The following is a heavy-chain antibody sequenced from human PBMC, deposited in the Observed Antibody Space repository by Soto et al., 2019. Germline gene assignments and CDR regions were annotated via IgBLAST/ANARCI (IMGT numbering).Heavy chain of an antibody. J-gene: IGHJ6*02. Sequence: QVQLVQSGAEVKKPGASVNVSCKASGCTFTSSYIHWVRQAPGQGFEWMGIINPSGGGTSYSQKLQGRVTLTRDTSTRTIYMELNSLRSEDTAVYYCARGLGASGLDVWGQGTTVTVSS. CDR2: INPSGGGT. CDR3: ARGLGASGLDV. D-gene: IGHD2-15*01. V-gene: IGHV1-46*01. CDR1: GCTFTSSY.